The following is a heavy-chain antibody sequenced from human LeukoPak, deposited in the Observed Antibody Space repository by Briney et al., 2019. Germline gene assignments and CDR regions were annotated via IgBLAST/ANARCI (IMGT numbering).Heavy chain of an antibody. J-gene: IGHJ6*03. Sequence: PSETLSLTCTVSGGSISSYYWSWIRQPPGKGLEWIGYIYTSGSTNYNPSLKSRVTISVDTSKNQFSLKLSSVTAADTAVYYCARLGPCPAAICPYYYYYMDVWGKGTTVTVSS. V-gene: IGHV4-4*09. CDR1: GGSISSYY. D-gene: IGHD2-2*02. CDR3: ARLGPCPAAICPYYYYYMDV. CDR2: IYTSGST.